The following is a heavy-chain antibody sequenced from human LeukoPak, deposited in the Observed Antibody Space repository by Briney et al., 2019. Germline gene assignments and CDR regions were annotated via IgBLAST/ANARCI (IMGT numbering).Heavy chain of an antibody. Sequence: ASVKVSRRASGYIFPSYGISWVRPPPGQGLAWMGWINDYNGNTNYAQKLQGRVTMTTETSTSTAYMELKRLRSDDMAVYSCAKFKGAAPSDYWGQGTLVTVSS. CDR1: GYIFPSYG. CDR3: AKFKGAAPSDY. D-gene: IGHD2-15*01. CDR2: INDYNGNT. V-gene: IGHV1-18*03. J-gene: IGHJ4*02.